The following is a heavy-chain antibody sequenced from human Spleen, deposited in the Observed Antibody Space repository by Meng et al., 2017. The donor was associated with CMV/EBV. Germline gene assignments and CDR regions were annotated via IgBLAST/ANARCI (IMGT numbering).Heavy chain of an antibody. Sequence: ASVKVSCMASGYTFTTYYIHWVRQAPGQGLEWMGVINPSGGGTSYAQKFQGRVTMTRDTSTSTVYMELSSLRSEDTAMYYCARVYFCTTSSCFRDDAFDIWGQGTMVTVSS. CDR1: GYTFTTYY. CDR2: INPSGGGT. V-gene: IGHV1-46*01. J-gene: IGHJ3*02. D-gene: IGHD2/OR15-2a*01. CDR3: ARVYFCTTSSCFRDDAFDI.